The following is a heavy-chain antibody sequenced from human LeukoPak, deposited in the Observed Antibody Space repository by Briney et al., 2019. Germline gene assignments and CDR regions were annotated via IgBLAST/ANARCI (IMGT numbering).Heavy chain of an antibody. Sequence: GGSLRLSCAASGFTFSTYSMNWVRQAPGKGLEWVSSISSGSSFIYYADSVKGRFTISRDNAKNSLFLQMNSLRAEDTAVYYCAKLGSYDFWSGYPKHFDYWGQGTLVTVSS. J-gene: IGHJ4*02. CDR2: ISSGSSFI. CDR3: AKLGSYDFWSGYPKHFDY. CDR1: GFTFSTYS. V-gene: IGHV3-21*01. D-gene: IGHD3-3*01.